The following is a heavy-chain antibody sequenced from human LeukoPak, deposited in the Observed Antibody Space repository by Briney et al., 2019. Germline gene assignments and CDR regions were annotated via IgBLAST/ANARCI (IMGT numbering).Heavy chain of an antibody. CDR2: IKQDGSEK. D-gene: IGHD2-15*01. CDR3: ARVCSGGSCYPLGDAFDI. J-gene: IGHJ3*02. CDR1: GFTFSSYW. Sequence: GGSLRLSCAASGFTFSSYWMSWVRQAPGKGLEWVANIKQDGSEKYYVDSVKGRFTISRDNAKNSLYLQMNSLRAEDTAVYSCARVCSGGSCYPLGDAFDIWGQGTMVTVSS. V-gene: IGHV3-7*01.